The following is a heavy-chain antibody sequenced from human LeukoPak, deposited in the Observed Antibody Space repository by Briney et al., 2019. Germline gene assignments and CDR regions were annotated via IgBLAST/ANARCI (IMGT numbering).Heavy chain of an antibody. CDR3: ARGPTMKMDV. D-gene: IGHD3-22*01. J-gene: IGHJ6*04. CDR1: GFTFSSYS. V-gene: IGHV3-21*01. Sequence: PGGSLRLSCAASGFTFSSYSMNWVRQAPGKGLEWVSSISSSSRNIYYADSVKGRSTISRDNAKNSLYLQMNSLRAEDTAVYYCARGPTMKMDVWGKGTTVTVSS. CDR2: ISSSSRNI.